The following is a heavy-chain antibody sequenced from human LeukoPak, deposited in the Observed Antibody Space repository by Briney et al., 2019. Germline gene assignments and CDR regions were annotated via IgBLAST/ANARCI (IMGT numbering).Heavy chain of an antibody. V-gene: IGHV4-59*01. J-gene: IGHJ4*02. CDR2: IYYSGST. Sequence: PSETLSLTCTVSGGSISSYYWSWIRQPPGKGLEWIGYIYYSGSTNYNPSLKSRVTISVDTSKNQFSLKLSSVTAADTAVYYCARGIYGSGSYYIHWGQGTLVTASS. CDR1: GGSISSYY. CDR3: ARGIYGSGSYYIH. D-gene: IGHD3-10*01.